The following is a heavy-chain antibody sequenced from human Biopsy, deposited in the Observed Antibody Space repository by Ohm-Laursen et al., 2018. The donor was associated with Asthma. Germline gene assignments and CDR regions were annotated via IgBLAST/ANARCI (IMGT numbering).Heavy chain of an antibody. V-gene: IGHV1-18*01. Sequence: ASVKASCKVSGYTFNRAGITWVRQAPGQGLEWMGWISVYKGNTKVAQKIQDRVTMITDTSTSTAYMELRSLRSDDTAVYFCARAVDYSHYYGIDVWGQGTTVTVS. CDR2: ISVYKGNT. CDR3: ARAVDYSHYYGIDV. D-gene: IGHD3-10*01. CDR1: GYTFNRAG. J-gene: IGHJ6*02.